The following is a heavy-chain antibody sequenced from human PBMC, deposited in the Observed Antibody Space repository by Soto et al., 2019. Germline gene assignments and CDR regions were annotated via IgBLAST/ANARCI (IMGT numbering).Heavy chain of an antibody. V-gene: IGHV1-69*13. D-gene: IGHD5-12*01. CDR1: GGTISNYA. CDR3: AKDGGKDGYFGTWFDP. J-gene: IGHJ5*02. Sequence: SVKVSCKASGGTISNYAITWVRQATGQGLEWLGRIIPIFGSANYAQKSQGRVTITADESTTTAYMELSSLRSDDTAVYYCAKDGGKDGYFGTWFDPWGQGTLVTVSS. CDR2: IIPIFGSA.